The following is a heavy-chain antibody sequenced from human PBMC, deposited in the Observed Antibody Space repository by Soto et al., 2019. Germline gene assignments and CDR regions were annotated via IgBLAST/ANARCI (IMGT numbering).Heavy chain of an antibody. Sequence: LSLPCTVSGGSLSSYYWSWIRQSAGQGLEWIGRIYPGGSTNYNPSLKSRVTMSADTSKNQFSLRLTSVTAADTAVYYCARANVGPPGGGSWIMPFDFWGQGTLVTVSS. D-gene: IGHD2-15*01. CDR2: IYPGGST. J-gene: IGHJ4*02. CDR3: ARANVGPPGGGSWIMPFDF. CDR1: GGSLSSYY. V-gene: IGHV4-4*07.